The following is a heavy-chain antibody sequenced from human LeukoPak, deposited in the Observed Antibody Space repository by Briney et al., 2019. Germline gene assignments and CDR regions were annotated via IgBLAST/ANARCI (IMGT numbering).Heavy chain of an antibody. Sequence: GGSLRLSCAASGFAFSSYGMHWVAQAPGKGLKWVAVIWYDGSNKYYADSVKGRFTMSRDNSKNTLYLQMNSLRAEYTAVYYCARVNTRGYYYDSSGYYDYYYYYGMDVWGQGTTVTVSS. CDR2: IWYDGSNK. V-gene: IGHV3-33*01. D-gene: IGHD3-22*01. J-gene: IGHJ6*02. CDR1: GFAFSSYG. CDR3: ARVNTRGYYYDSSGYYDYYYYYGMDV.